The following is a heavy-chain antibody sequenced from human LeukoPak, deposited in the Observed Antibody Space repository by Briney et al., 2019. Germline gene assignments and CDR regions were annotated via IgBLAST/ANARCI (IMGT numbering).Heavy chain of an antibody. D-gene: IGHD3-22*01. Sequence: PSETLSLTCAVYGGSFSGYYWSWIRQPPGQGLEWIGEINHSGSTNYNPSLKSRVTISVDTSKNQFSLKLSSVTAADTAVYYCAREGYYDSSGPGSFDYWGQGTLVTVSS. CDR1: GGSFSGYY. CDR2: INHSGST. V-gene: IGHV4-34*01. CDR3: AREGYYDSSGPGSFDY. J-gene: IGHJ4*02.